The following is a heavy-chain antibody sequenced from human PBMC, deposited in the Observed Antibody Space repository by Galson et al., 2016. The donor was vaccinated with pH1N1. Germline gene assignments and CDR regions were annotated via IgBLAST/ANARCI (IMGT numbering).Heavy chain of an antibody. CDR2: IYWDDDK. CDR1: GFSLSSSGMG. CDR3: AHREVMITNAFDF. D-gene: IGHD3-16*01. Sequence: PALVKPTQTLTLTCRFSGFSLSSSGMGVAWIRQPPGKGLEWLAVIYWDDDKRYSPSLKTRLTITKDTSKNQVVLKMTDGDPADTATYYCAHREVMITNAFDFWGQGTEVTVSS. V-gene: IGHV2-5*02. J-gene: IGHJ3*01.